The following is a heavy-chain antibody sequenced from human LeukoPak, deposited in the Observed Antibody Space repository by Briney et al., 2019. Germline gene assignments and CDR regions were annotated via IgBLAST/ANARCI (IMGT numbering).Heavy chain of an antibody. Sequence: PGGPLRPSCVASGFPLSGYWMDWLRQAPGKGMEWVANINQDGTNQYYAASVKGRFSISRDNAKNSLYLQMNSLRAEDTAVYYCSRSLDYLGQGALVTVSS. CDR3: SRSLDY. CDR1: GFPLSGYW. J-gene: IGHJ4*02. V-gene: IGHV3-7*01. CDR2: INQDGTNQ.